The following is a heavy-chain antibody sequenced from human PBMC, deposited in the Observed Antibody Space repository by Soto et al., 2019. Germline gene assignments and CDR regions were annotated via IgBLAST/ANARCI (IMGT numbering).Heavy chain of an antibody. D-gene: IGHD6-19*01. J-gene: IGHJ4*02. CDR3: ARYYRGSGRYFFDY. Sequence: GGSLRLSCVASGFTFISSFMGWIRQTPGKGLEWVANINQDGGVTYYVDSVEGRFTISRDNTKDSLYLQMNSLRGEDTAIYYCARYYRGSGRYFFDYWGQGTPVTVSS. V-gene: IGHV3-7*03. CDR2: INQDGGVT. CDR1: GFTFISSF.